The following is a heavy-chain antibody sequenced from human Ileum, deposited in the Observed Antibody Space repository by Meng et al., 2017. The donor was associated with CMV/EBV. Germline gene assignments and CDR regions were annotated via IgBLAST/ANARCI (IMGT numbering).Heavy chain of an antibody. Sequence: EVQTGGPGGALVQSGGSMKLSCAVSGSIPSTFWLDWVRQVPGKGPVWVSRVHSSGSMETYEDSVKGRFTASRDNTKNTFYLQMNSLRDEDTAVYYCVMLPPGFWGQGTLVTVSS. CDR3: VMLPPGF. D-gene: IGHD3-10*01. V-gene: IGHV3-74*03. CDR1: GSIPSTFW. J-gene: IGHJ4*02. CDR2: VHSSGSME.